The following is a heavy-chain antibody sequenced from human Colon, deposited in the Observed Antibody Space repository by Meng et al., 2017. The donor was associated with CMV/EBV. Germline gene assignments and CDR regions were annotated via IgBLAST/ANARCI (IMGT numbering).Heavy chain of an antibody. CDR1: CGSISSSSYY. D-gene: IGHD6-13*01. CDR2: IYYSGST. CDR3: ARAAAAGEYYFDY. V-gene: IGHV4-39*07. J-gene: IGHJ4*02. Sequence: QVSGPGLVNPSETLSPTFPFSCGSISSSSYYWGWIRQPPGKGLEWIGSIYYSGSTYYNPSLKSRVTISVDTSKNQFSLKLSSVTAADTAVYYCARAAAAGEYYFDYWGQGTLVTVSS.